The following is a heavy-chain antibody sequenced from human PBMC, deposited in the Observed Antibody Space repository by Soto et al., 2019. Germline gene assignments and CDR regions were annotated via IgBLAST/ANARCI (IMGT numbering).Heavy chain of an antibody. Sequence: SETLSLTSTVSGGSISSGGYYWSWIRQHPGKGLEWIGYIYYSGSTYYNPSLKSRVTISVDTSKNQFSLKLSSVTAADTAVYYCARGRGIVATINRSLLFDYWGQGTLVTV. D-gene: IGHD5-12*01. V-gene: IGHV4-31*03. CDR3: ARGRGIVATINRSLLFDY. CDR1: GGSISSGGYY. CDR2: IYYSGST. J-gene: IGHJ4*02.